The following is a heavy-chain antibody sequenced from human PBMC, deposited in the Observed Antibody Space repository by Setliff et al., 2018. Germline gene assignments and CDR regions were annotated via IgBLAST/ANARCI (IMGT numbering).Heavy chain of an antibody. CDR2: INHSGDT. CDR3: ARHKSNGSGSYPSLYMDV. V-gene: IGHV4-34*01. J-gene: IGHJ6*03. CDR1: GGSFSDYY. D-gene: IGHD3-10*01. Sequence: SETLSLTCAVYGGSFSDYYWSWIRQPPGKGLEWIGEINHSGDTNYNPSLKSRLIISVDAPDNQFSVKLSSVTAADTAVYYCARHKSNGSGSYPSLYMDVWGKGIMVTVSS.